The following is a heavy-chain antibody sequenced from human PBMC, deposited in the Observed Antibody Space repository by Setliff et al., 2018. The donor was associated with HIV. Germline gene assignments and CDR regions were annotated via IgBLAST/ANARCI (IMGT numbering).Heavy chain of an antibody. CDR2: IKQDGHNK. CDR3: ARAYVFSYDSSGFDDY. Sequence: GGSLRLSCAGSGFTFSSFWMAWVRQAPGKGLEWVASIKQDGHNKYYVDSVKGRFIISRDNAKNSLYLQMNTLRAEDTAVYYCARAYVFSYDSSGFDDYWGQGTLVTVSS. CDR1: GFTFSSFW. V-gene: IGHV3-7*01. D-gene: IGHD3-22*01. J-gene: IGHJ4*02.